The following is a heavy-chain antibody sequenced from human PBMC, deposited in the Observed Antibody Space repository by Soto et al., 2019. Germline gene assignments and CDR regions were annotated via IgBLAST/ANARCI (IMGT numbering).Heavy chain of an antibody. V-gene: IGHV3-66*01. CDR3: ARFGNYNYYYGMDV. CDR1: GFTVSSNY. CDR2: IYSGGST. Sequence: EVQLVESGGGLVQPGGSLRLSCAASGFTVSSNYMSWVRQAPGKGLEWVSVIYSGGSTYYADSVKGRFTISRDNSKNTLYLQMNSPGAEDTAVYYCARFGNYNYYYGMDVWGQGTTVTVSS. D-gene: IGHD3-10*01. J-gene: IGHJ6*02.